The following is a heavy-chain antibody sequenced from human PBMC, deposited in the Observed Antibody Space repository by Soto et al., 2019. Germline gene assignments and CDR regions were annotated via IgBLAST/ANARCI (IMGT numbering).Heavy chain of an antibody. CDR1: GYTFTGYY. V-gene: IGHV1-2*02. CDR2: VNPKSGDT. J-gene: IGHJ6*02. Sequence: SVKVSCKASGYTFTGYYMHWVRQAPGQGPEWMGWVNPKSGDTMYAQKFQGRVTMTTDTTISTGYMELSRLKFDDTAVYYCARRPMWQQRVQDYVLDVWGQGTTVTGSS. CDR3: ARRPMWQQRVQDYVLDV. D-gene: IGHD6-13*01.